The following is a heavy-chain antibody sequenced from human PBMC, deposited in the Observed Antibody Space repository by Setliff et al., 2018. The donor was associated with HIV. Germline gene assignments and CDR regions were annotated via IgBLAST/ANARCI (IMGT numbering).Heavy chain of an antibody. D-gene: IGHD6-6*01. CDR2: IYTSGST. Sequence: SETLSLTCTVSGGSISSGSHYWSWIRQPAGKGLEWIGRIYTSGSTNYNPSLKSRVTISVDTSKNQFSLKLSSVTAADTAVYYCARDRELARHYYYGMDVWGQGTTVTVSS. CDR3: ARDRELARHYYYGMDV. V-gene: IGHV4-61*02. CDR1: GGSISSGSHY. J-gene: IGHJ6*02.